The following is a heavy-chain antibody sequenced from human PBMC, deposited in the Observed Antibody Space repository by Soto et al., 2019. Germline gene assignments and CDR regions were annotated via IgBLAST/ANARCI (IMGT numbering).Heavy chain of an antibody. V-gene: IGHV4-34*01. D-gene: IGHD3-10*01. J-gene: IGHJ4*02. CDR3: AGGYGRNFDY. CDR1: GGSFSGYY. Sequence: QVQLQQWGAGLLKPSETLSLTCAVYGGSFSGYYWNWIRQPQGKGLEWIGEIKHNGSTYYNPSLKSRVTISLDTSKIMFSLKLSSMTAAVTAVYYSAGGYGRNFDYWGQGTLVTVSS. CDR2: IKHNGST.